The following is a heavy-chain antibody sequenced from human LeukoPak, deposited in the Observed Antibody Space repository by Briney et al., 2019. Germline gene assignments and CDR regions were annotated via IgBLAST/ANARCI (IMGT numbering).Heavy chain of an antibody. V-gene: IGHV1-69*05. J-gene: IGHJ4*02. Sequence: GASVKVSCKASGYTFTSYGISWVRQAPGQGLEWMGGIIPIFGTANYAQKFQGRVTITTDESTSTAYMELSSLRSEDTAVYYCARANAGSGTFDYWGQGTLVTVSS. CDR2: IIPIFGTA. CDR1: GYTFTSYG. CDR3: ARANAGSGTFDY. D-gene: IGHD3-10*01.